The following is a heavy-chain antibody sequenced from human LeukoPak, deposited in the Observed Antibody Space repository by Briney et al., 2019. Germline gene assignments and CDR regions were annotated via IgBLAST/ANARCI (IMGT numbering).Heavy chain of an antibody. CDR2: IRYDGSNK. Sequence: GGSLRLSCAASGFTFSSHGMHRVRQAPGKGLEWVVVIRYDGSNKYYADSVKGRFTISRDNSKNTLYLQMHSLRAEDTAVYYCARDGTGSNSGWYIHWGQGALVTVSS. CDR1: GFTFSSHG. CDR3: ARDGTGSNSGWYIH. J-gene: IGHJ4*02. V-gene: IGHV3-33*01. D-gene: IGHD6-19*01.